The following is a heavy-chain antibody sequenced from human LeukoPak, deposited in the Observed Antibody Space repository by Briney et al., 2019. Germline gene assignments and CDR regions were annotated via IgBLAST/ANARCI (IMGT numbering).Heavy chain of an antibody. V-gene: IGHV4-59*01. Sequence: KPSETLSLTCTVSGGSIGSYYWSWIRQPPGKGLEWIGYNYYSGSTNYNPSLKSRVTISVDTSKNQFSLKLSSVTAADTAVYYCARDRETYYYDSSGYYYVSFFDYWGQGTLVTVSS. CDR3: ARDRETYYYDSSGYYYVSFFDY. J-gene: IGHJ4*02. CDR2: NYYSGST. D-gene: IGHD3-22*01. CDR1: GGSIGSYY.